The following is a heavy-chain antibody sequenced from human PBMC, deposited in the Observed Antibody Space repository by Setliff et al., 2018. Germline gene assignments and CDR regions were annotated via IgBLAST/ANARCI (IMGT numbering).Heavy chain of an antibody. CDR2: IIPIFGTA. CDR3: ARCPPVVPAAMRYYYYMDV. J-gene: IGHJ6*03. V-gene: IGHV1-69*13. D-gene: IGHD2-2*01. CDR1: GGTFSSYA. Sequence: ASVKVSCKASGGTFSSYAISWVRQAPGQGLEWMGGIIPIFGTANYAQKFQGRVKITADESTSTAYMELSSLRSEDTAVYYCARCPPVVPAAMRYYYYMDVWGKGTTVTVSS.